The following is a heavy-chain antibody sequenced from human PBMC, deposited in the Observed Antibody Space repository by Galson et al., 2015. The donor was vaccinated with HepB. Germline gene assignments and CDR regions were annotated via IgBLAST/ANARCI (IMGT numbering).Heavy chain of an antibody. J-gene: IGHJ4*02. CDR2: ISYDGSNK. D-gene: IGHD3-22*01. CDR1: GFTFSSYA. V-gene: IGHV3-30-3*01. CDR3: ARGGYYYDSSGYYY. Sequence: SLRLSCAASGFTFSSYAMHWVRQAPGKGLEWVAVISYDGSNKYYADSVKGRFTISRDNSKNTLYLQMNSLRAEDTAVYYCARGGYYYDSSGYYYWGQGTLVTVSS.